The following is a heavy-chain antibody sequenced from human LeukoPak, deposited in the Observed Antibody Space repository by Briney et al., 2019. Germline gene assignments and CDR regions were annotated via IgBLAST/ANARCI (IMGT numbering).Heavy chain of an antibody. D-gene: IGHD6-19*01. CDR3: ARDRYSSGLYSPNFDY. CDR1: GYTFTSYG. CDR2: ISAYNGNT. Sequence: ASVKVSCKASGYTFTSYGISWVRQAPGQGLEWMGWISAYNGNTNYAQKLQGRVTMTTDTSTSTAYMELRSLRSDDTAVYYCARDRYSSGLYSPNFDYWGQGTLVTVSS. V-gene: IGHV1-18*01. J-gene: IGHJ4*02.